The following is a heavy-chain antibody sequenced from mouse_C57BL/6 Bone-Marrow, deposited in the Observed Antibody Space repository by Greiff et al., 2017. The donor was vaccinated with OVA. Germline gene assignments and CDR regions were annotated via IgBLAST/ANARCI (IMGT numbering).Heavy chain of an antibody. CDR1: GFTFTDYY. D-gene: IGHD1-1*01. CDR2: IRNKANGYTT. J-gene: IGHJ1*03. V-gene: IGHV7-3*01. Sequence: EVQVEASGGGLVQPGGSLSLSCAASGFTFTDYYMSWVRQPPGKALEWLGFIRNKANGYTTEYSAPVKGRFTISRDNSQSILYLQRNALRAEDSATYYCARFYGSSYVWYFDVWGTGTTVTVSS. CDR3: ARFYGSSYVWYFDV.